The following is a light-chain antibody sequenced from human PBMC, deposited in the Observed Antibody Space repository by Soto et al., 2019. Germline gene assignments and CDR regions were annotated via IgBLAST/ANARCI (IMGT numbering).Light chain of an antibody. CDR3: QQYGVTPPNT. J-gene: IGKJ4*01. CDR1: QSVSSSY. CDR2: RAS. V-gene: IGKV3-20*01. Sequence: EIVLTQSPGTLSLSPGERATLSCRASQSVSSSYLAWYQQKPGQAPKVLIYRASSRATGIPDRFSGSGSGTDFTLTISGLEPEDFALYYCQQYGVTPPNTFGGGTKVDIK.